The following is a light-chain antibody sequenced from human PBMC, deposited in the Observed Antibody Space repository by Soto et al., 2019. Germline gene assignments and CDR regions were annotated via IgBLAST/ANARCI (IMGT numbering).Light chain of an antibody. CDR2: GAS. Sequence: EIVLTQSPGTLSLSPGQRATLSCRASQVISSSFLAWYQQRPGQAPRLVIYGASSRATGIPDRFSGSGSGTDFTLTISSLQPEDFATYYCQQSYSTPQTFGQGTKVDIK. V-gene: IGKV3-20*01. CDR1: QVISSSF. J-gene: IGKJ1*01. CDR3: QQSYSTPQT.